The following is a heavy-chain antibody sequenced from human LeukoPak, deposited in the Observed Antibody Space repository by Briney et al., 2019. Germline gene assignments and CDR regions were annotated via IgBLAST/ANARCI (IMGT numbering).Heavy chain of an antibody. Sequence: PGGSLRLPCAASGFTFSTYNMNWVLQDPGHWLDSVSYISSSSTTTYYGDFVKWRFTNSRDHSKNTLYLQMNSLIAEDTAVYYCARDIHNGNYVVYWGQGTLVTVSS. CDR3: ARDIHNGNYVVY. CDR2: ISSSSTTT. J-gene: IGHJ4*02. D-gene: IGHD1-1*01. V-gene: IGHV3-48*01. CDR1: GFTFSTYN.